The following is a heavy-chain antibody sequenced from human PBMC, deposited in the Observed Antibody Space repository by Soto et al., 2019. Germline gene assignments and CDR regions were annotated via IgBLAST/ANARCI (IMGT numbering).Heavy chain of an antibody. CDR1: GYTFTSYD. CDR3: ARWVRYFDWLLAFFDY. Sequence: ASVKVSCKASGYTFTSYDINWVRQATGQGLEWIGWMNPNSGNTGYAQKFQGRVTMTRNTPISTAYMELSSLRSEDTAVYYCARWVRYFDWLLAFFDYWGQGTLVTVSS. J-gene: IGHJ4*02. V-gene: IGHV1-8*01. D-gene: IGHD3-9*01. CDR2: MNPNSGNT.